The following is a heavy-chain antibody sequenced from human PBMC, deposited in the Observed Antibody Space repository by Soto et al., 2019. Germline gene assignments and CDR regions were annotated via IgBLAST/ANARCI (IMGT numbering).Heavy chain of an antibody. V-gene: IGHV4-39*01. CDR3: ARRRRIQLSSNFDY. D-gene: IGHD5-18*01. CDR2: IYYSGST. Sequence: SETLSLTCTVSGGSIISSSYYCCCIRQPPGKGLEWIGSIYYSGSTYYNPSLKSRVTISVDTSKNQFSLKLSSVTAADTAVYYCARRRRIQLSSNFDYWGQGTLVTVSS. J-gene: IGHJ4*02. CDR1: GGSIISSSYY.